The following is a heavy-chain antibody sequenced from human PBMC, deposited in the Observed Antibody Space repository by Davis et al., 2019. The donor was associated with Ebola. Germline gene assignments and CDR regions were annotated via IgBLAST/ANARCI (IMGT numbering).Heavy chain of an antibody. V-gene: IGHV4-59*01. CDR3: ARHPGFIAAAGTYFDY. CDR1: GGSISTYY. Sequence: PSETLSLTCSVPGGSISTYYWTWIRQPPGKGLEWLGYIYSRGATNYNPSLKSRLTISLDTSNNQFSLKLSSVTAADTAVYFCARHPGFIAAAGTYFDYWGQGALVTVSS. J-gene: IGHJ4*02. CDR2: IYSRGAT. D-gene: IGHD6-13*01.